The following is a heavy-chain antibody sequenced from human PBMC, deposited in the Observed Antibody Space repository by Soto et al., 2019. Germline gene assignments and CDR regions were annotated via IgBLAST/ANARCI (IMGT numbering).Heavy chain of an antibody. D-gene: IGHD2-15*01. CDR3: ARGDIVVVVAATPGLGMDV. J-gene: IGHJ6*02. V-gene: IGHV3-30-3*01. CDR1: GFTFSSYA. CDR2: ISYDGSNK. Sequence: GGSLRLSCAASGFTFSSYAMHWVRQAPGKGLEWVAVISYDGSNKYYADSVKGRFTISRDNSKNTLYLQMNSLRAEDTAVYYCARGDIVVVVAATPGLGMDVWGQGTTVTVSS.